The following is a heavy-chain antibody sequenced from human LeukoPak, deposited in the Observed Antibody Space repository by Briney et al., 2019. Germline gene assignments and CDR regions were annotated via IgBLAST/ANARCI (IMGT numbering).Heavy chain of an antibody. CDR3: SKWKAIVLVPAARSPIDY. V-gene: IGHV3-23*01. CDR1: GFTFSSYG. Sequence: GGSLRLSCAASGFTFSSYGMSWVRQAPGKGLEWVSAISGSGGSTYYADSVKGRFIISRDTSKNTLYLQMNSLRAEDTAVYYCSKWKAIVLVPAARSPIDYWGQGTLVTVSS. CDR2: ISGSGGST. D-gene: IGHD2-2*01. J-gene: IGHJ4*02.